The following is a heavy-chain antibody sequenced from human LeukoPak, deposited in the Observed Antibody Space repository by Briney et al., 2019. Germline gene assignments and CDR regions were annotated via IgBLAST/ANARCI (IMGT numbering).Heavy chain of an antibody. V-gene: IGHV4-38-2*02. CDR2: IYHSGST. CDR1: GYSISSGYY. J-gene: IGHJ4*02. CDR3: ARDYSGYEGVPDY. D-gene: IGHD5-12*01. Sequence: SETLSLTCAVSGYSISSGYYWGWIRQPPGKGLEWIGSIYHSGSTYYNPSLKSRVTISVDTSKNQFSLKLSSVTTADTAVYYCARDYSGYEGVPDYWGQGTLVTVSS.